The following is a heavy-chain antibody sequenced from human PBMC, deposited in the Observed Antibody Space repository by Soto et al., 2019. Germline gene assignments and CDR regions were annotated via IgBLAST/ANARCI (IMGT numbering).Heavy chain of an antibody. CDR1: GGSFSGYY. J-gene: IGHJ4*02. Sequence: KTXXTLSLPCAVYGGSFSGYYWSWIRQPPGRGLEWIGEINHSGSTNYNPSLKSRVTISVDTSKNQFSLKLSSVTAADTAVYYCARGKLSDYVWGSYRYHFDYWGQGTVGTVSS. D-gene: IGHD3-16*02. V-gene: IGHV4-34*01. CDR2: INHSGST. CDR3: ARGKLSDYVWGSYRYHFDY.